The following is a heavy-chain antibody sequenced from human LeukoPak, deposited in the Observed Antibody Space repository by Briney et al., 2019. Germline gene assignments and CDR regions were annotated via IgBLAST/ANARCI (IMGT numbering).Heavy chain of an antibody. CDR3: VRGNDYGGPHY. CDR1: GFNFSSYW. CDR2: INSDGSST. J-gene: IGHJ4*02. Sequence: GGSLRLSCAASGFNFSSYWMHWVRHAPGKGLVWVSRINSDGSSTSYADSVKGRFTISRDNAKNTLYLQMNSLRAEDAAVYYCVRGNDYGGPHYWGQGTLVTVSS. D-gene: IGHD4-23*01. V-gene: IGHV3-74*01.